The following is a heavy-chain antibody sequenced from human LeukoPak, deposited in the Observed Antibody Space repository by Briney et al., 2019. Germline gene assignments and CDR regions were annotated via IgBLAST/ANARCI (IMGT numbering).Heavy chain of an antibody. CDR2: IIPILGIA. J-gene: IGHJ4*02. CDR3: ARGPGTTPHLDY. D-gene: IGHD1-1*01. Sequence: SVKVSCKASGGTFSSYAISWVRQAPGQGLEWMGRIIPILGIANYAQKFQGRVTITADKSTSTAYMELSSLRSEDTAVHYCARGPGTTPHLDYWGQGTLVTVSS. CDR1: GGTFSSYA. V-gene: IGHV1-69*04.